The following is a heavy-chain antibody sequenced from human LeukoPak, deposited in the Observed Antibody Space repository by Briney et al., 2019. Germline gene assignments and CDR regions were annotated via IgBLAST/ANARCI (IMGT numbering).Heavy chain of an antibody. CDR1: GYTFTSYD. V-gene: IGHV1-8*03. Sequence: GASVKVSCKASGYTFTSYDINWVRQATGQGLEWMGWMNPNSGNTGYAQKFQGRVTITRNTSISTAYMELSSLRPEDTAVYYCARGTRGPVYYYYYMDVWGKGTTVTVSS. J-gene: IGHJ6*03. CDR2: MNPNSGNT. CDR3: ARGTRGPVYYYYYMDV.